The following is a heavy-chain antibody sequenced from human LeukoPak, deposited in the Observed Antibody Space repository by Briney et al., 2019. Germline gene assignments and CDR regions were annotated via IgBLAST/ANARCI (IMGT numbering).Heavy chain of an antibody. CDR2: IYYSEST. CDR1: GGSISSYY. J-gene: IGHJ4*02. CDR3: ARVGDGYNPPDY. V-gene: IGHV4-59*08. D-gene: IGHD5-24*01. Sequence: SETLSLTCTVSGGSISSYYWSWIRQPPGKGLEWVGYIYYSESTNYTPSLKSRVTISVDTSKNQFSLKLSSVTAADTAVYYCARVGDGYNPPDYWGQGTLVTVSS.